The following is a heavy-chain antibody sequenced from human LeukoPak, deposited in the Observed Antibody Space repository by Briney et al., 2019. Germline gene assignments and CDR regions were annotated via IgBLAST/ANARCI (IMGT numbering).Heavy chain of an antibody. D-gene: IGHD5-12*01. CDR2: ISHSGST. V-gene: IGHV4-34*01. J-gene: IGHJ4*02. CDR3: ARDPRSHTGYDETFDY. CDR1: GGSFSGYY. Sequence: SETLSLTCAVYGGSFSGYYWSWIRQPPGKGLEWIGEISHSGSTNYNPSLKSRVTMSLDTSEDQFSLKLSSVTAADTAVYYCARDPRSHTGYDETFDYWGQGTLVTVSS.